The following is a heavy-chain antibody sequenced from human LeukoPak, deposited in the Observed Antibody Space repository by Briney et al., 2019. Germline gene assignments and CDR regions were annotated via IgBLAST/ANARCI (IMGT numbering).Heavy chain of an antibody. Sequence: GESLKISCKASGYSFTRNWIGWVRQMPGKGLEWMGIIYPGDSDTRYSPSFQGQVTMSADKSITTAYLQWSSLKPSDTAMYYCARRDASFNFEYWGQGTLVTVSS. V-gene: IGHV5-51*01. CDR1: GYSFTRNW. J-gene: IGHJ4*02. CDR2: IYPGDSDT. D-gene: IGHD3-16*02. CDR3: ARRDASFNFEY.